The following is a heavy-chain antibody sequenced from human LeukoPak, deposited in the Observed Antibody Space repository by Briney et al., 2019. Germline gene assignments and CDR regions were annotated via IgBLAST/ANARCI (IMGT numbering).Heavy chain of an antibody. Sequence: PGGSLRLSCAASGFTFSSYSMNWVRQAPGKGLEYVSAISSNGVSTNYANFVKGRFTISRDNSKNTLFLQMGSLRAEDMAVYFCARRPDSGSYYVDYWGQGTLVTVSS. J-gene: IGHJ4*02. CDR2: ISSNGVST. CDR1: GFTFSSYS. V-gene: IGHV3-64*01. CDR3: ARRPDSGSYYVDY. D-gene: IGHD1-26*01.